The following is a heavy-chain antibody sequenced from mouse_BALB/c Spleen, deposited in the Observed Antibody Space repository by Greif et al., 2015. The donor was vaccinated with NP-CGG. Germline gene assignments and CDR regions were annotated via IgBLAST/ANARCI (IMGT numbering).Heavy chain of an antibody. V-gene: IGHV14-3*02. J-gene: IGHJ1*01. Sequence: EVMLVESGAELVKPGASVKLSCTASGFNIKDTYMHWVKQRPEQGLEWIGRIDPANGNTKYDPKFQGKATITADTSSNTAYLQLSSLTSEDTAVYYCAYYDYDGFFDVWGAGTPVTVSS. CDR3: AYYDYDGFFDV. D-gene: IGHD2-4*01. CDR1: GFNIKDTY. CDR2: IDPANGNT.